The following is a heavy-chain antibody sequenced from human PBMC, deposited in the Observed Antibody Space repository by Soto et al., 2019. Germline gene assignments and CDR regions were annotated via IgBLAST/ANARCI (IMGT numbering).Heavy chain of an antibody. Sequence: EVQLLESGGGLVQPGGSLRLSCAASGFTFSSYAMSWVRQAPGKGLEWVSAISGSGGSTYYADSVKGRFTISSDNSKNTLYLQMNSLGAEDTAVYYCAKPYERKGLPRTDYWGQGTLVTVSS. J-gene: IGHJ4*02. CDR2: ISGSGGST. CDR1: GFTFSSYA. V-gene: IGHV3-23*01. D-gene: IGHD5-18*01. CDR3: AKPYERKGLPRTDY.